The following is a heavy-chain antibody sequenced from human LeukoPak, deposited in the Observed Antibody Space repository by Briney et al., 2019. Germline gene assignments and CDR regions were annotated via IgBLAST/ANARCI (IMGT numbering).Heavy chain of an antibody. J-gene: IGHJ5*01. Sequence: PGGSLRLSCTASTRYFTNYWMHWIRQVPGRGLAWVARIDRDGITTDYAASVKGRFTISRHNAKNTVYLQIDSLRADDTAVYYCGTSKGSGFLDSWGPGTRVNVS. CDR3: GTSKGSGFLDS. V-gene: IGHV3-74*01. CDR1: TRYFTNYW. CDR2: IDRDGITT. D-gene: IGHD3-10*01.